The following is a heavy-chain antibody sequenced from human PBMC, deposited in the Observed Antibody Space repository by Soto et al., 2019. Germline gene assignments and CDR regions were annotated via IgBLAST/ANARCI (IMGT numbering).Heavy chain of an antibody. D-gene: IGHD2-2*01. CDR2: ISSSSSYI. J-gene: IGHJ4*02. V-gene: IGHV3-21*01. CDR1: GFTFSSYS. Sequence: PGGSLRLSCAASGFTFSSYSMNWVRQAPGKGLEWVSSISSSSSYIYYADSVKGRFTISRDNAKNSLYLQMNSLRAEDTAVYYCARDRLDIFGVVVPAAIDYWGQGTLVTVS. CDR3: ARDRLDIFGVVVPAAIDY.